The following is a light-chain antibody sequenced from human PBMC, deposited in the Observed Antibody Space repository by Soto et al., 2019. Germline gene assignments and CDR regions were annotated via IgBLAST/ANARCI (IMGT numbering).Light chain of an antibody. CDR3: QSYDSSLSVYV. Sequence: QSVLTQPPSVSGAPGQRVTISCTGSSSNIGAGYDVHWYQQLPGTAPKLLIYGNSNRPSGVPDRFSGSKSGTSASLAISGLQAEDEADYCCQSYDSSLSVYVFGTGTKVTV. V-gene: IGLV1-40*01. CDR2: GNS. J-gene: IGLJ1*01. CDR1: SSNIGAGYD.